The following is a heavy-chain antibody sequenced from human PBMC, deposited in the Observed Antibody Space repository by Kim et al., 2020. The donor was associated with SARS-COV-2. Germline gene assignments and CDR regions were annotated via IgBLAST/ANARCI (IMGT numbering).Heavy chain of an antibody. J-gene: IGHJ4*02. V-gene: IGHV3-30*01. CDR3: ARDPSYSSSSVSFDY. Sequence: ASVKGRFTISRDNSKNTLYLQMNSLRAEDTAVYYCARDPSYSSSSVSFDYWGQGTLVTVSS. D-gene: IGHD6-6*01.